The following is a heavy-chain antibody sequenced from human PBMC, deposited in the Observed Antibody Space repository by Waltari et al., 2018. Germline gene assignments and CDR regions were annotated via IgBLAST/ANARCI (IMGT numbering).Heavy chain of an antibody. D-gene: IGHD2-21*02. CDR3: ACTVVTPNAFDV. CDR1: GFTFSSYW. J-gene: IGHJ3*01. V-gene: IGHV3-7*01. Sequence: EVQLVESGGGLVQPGGSLRLSCAASGFTFSSYWMTWVRQAPGKGREWVANIKQDGSGKDYVDSVKGRFTISRDNAKNSLYLQMNSLRAEDTAVYYCACTVVTPNAFDVWGQGTMVTVSS. CDR2: IKQDGSGK.